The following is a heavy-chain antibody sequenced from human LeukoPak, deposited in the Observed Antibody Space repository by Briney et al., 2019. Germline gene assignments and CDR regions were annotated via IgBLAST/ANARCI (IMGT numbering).Heavy chain of an antibody. Sequence: PGGSLRLSCAASGFTVRSNYMIWVRQAPGKGLEWVSVIYSGDGTYYADSVKGRFNISRDNSKNTLYLQMNNLRVEETAVYYCACLLRDYRGQGTLVTVSS. D-gene: IGHD1-26*01. CDR2: IYSGDGT. V-gene: IGHV3-53*01. CDR3: ACLLRDY. J-gene: IGHJ4*02. CDR1: GFTVRSNY.